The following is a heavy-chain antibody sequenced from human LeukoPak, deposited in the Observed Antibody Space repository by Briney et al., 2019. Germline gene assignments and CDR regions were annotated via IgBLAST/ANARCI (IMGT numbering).Heavy chain of an antibody. CDR2: IYYSGST. CDR3: ARGSGYEIDY. D-gene: IGHD5-12*01. CDR1: GGSISSYY. Sequence: SETLPLTCTVSGGSISSYYWSWIRQPPGKGLEWIGYIYYSGSTNYNPSLKSRVTISVDTSKNQFSLKLSSVTAADTAVYYCARGSGYEIDYWGQGTLVTVSS. J-gene: IGHJ4*02. V-gene: IGHV4-59*01.